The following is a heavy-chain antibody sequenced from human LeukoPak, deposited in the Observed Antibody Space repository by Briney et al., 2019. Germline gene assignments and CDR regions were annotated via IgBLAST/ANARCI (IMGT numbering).Heavy chain of an antibody. J-gene: IGHJ4*02. Sequence: ASVKVSCKASGYTFTSYAMHWVRQAPGQRLEWMGWINAGNGNTKYSQKFQGRVTITRDTSASTAYMELSSLRSEDTAVYYCARGPHQQQLVDYFDYWGQGTLVTVSS. CDR1: GYTFTSYA. V-gene: IGHV1-3*01. CDR3: ARGPHQQQLVDYFDY. CDR2: INAGNGNT. D-gene: IGHD6-13*01.